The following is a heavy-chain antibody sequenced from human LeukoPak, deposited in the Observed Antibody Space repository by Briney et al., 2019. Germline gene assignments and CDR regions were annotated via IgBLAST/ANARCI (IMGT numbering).Heavy chain of an antibody. J-gene: IGHJ4*02. CDR1: GFSFSSSW. CDR3: ARWDIGY. CDR2: VDSGGSIA. V-gene: IGHV3-74*01. Sequence: GGSLRLSCAASGFSFSSSWMHWVRQAPGKGLVWVSRVDSGGSIATYADSVKGRFTISRDNAKNTLYLQMNSLRAEDTAVYYCARWDIGYWGQGTLVTVSS. D-gene: IGHD1-26*01.